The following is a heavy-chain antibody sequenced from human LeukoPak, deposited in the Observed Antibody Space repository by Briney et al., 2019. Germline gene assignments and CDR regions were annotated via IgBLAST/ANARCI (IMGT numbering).Heavy chain of an antibody. V-gene: IGHV1-2*02. Sequence: ASVNVSCKASGNSFTGYYIHWVRQAPAQGLEWMGWINPNSGGTNYAQKFQGRVPMTRDTSISTAYMELSRLRSDDTAVYYCATLRPITMVRGAFDYWGQGTLVTVSS. CDR3: ATLRPITMVRGAFDY. J-gene: IGHJ4*02. D-gene: IGHD3-10*01. CDR1: GNSFTGYY. CDR2: INPNSGGT.